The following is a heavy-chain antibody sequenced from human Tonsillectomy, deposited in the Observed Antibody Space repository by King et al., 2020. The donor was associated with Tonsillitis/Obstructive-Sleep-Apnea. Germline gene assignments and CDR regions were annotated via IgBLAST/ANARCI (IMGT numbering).Heavy chain of an antibody. Sequence: VQLQQWGAGLLRPSETLSLTCAVYGGSFSGYYWSWIRQPPGKGLEWIGEINHSGSTNYNPSLKSRVTISVDTSKNQFSLKLSSVTAADTAVYYCARGEAGAILTGYYIVYWGQGTLVTVSS. V-gene: IGHV4-34*01. CDR3: ARGEAGAILTGYYIVY. D-gene: IGHD3-9*01. CDR1: GGSFSGYY. CDR2: INHSGST. J-gene: IGHJ4*02.